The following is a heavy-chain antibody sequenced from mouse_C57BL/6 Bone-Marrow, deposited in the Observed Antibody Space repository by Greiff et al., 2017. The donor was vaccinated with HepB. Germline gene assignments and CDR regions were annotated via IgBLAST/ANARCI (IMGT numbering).Heavy chain of an antibody. Sequence: VKLLESGAELARPGASVKLSCKASGYTFTSYGISWVKQRTGQGLEWIGEIYPRSGNTYYNEKFKGKATLTADKSSSTAYMELRSLTSEDSAVYFYARGDEFAYWGQGTLVTVSA. CDR2: IYPRSGNT. CDR3: ARGDEFAY. J-gene: IGHJ3*01. V-gene: IGHV1-81*01. CDR1: GYTFTSYG.